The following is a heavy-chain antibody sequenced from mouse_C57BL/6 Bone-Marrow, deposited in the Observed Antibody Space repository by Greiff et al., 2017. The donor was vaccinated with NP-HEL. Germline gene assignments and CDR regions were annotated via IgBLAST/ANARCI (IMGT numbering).Heavy chain of an antibody. CDR1: GFTFSDYY. D-gene: IGHD2-2*01. Sequence: EVKLVESGGGLVQPGGSLKLSCAASGFTFSDYYMYWVRQTPEKRLEWVAYISNGGGSTYYPDTVKGRFTISRANAKTTLYLQMSRLKSEDTAMYYCARHGWLRRDWYFDVWGTGTTVTVSS. CDR3: ARHGWLRRDWYFDV. CDR2: ISNGGGST. J-gene: IGHJ1*03. V-gene: IGHV5-12*01.